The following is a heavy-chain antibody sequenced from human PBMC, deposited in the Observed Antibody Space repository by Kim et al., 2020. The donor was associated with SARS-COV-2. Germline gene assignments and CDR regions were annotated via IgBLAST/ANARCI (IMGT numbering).Heavy chain of an antibody. J-gene: IGHJ3*02. V-gene: IGHV3-30*03. CDR1: GFLFSRFG. D-gene: IGHD6-19*01. CDR3: TSGSVAGNDAFDI. CDR2: ISYEGSIQ. Sequence: GGSLRLSCVGSGFLFSRFGMHWVRQAPGKGLEWVTTISYEGSIQYYGDSVKGRFTISRDNSKNKLFLQMNSLRDEDTAVYYCTSGSVAGNDAFDIWGQGTMVTVSS.